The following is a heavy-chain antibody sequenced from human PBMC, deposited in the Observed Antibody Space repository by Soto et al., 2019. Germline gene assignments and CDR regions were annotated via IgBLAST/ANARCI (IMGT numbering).Heavy chain of an antibody. CDR3: ARDHGSGWYSWFDP. Sequence: EASVKVSCKASGYTFTSYGISWVRQAPGQGLEWMGWISAYNGNTNYAQKLQGRVTMTTDTSTSTAYMELRSLRSDDTAVYYCARDHGSGWYSWFDPWGQGTLVTVSS. D-gene: IGHD6-19*01. J-gene: IGHJ5*02. CDR2: ISAYNGNT. CDR1: GYTFTSYG. V-gene: IGHV1-18*01.